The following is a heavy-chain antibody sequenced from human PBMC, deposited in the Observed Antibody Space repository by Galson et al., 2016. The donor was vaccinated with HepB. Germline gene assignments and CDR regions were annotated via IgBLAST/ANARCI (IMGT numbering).Heavy chain of an antibody. CDR1: GFSFNNSW. D-gene: IGHD1-14*01. CDR3: AKGPTGYYYYGMDV. V-gene: IGHV3-30*18. J-gene: IGHJ6*02. Sequence: SLRLSCAASGFSFNNSWMNWVRQAPGKGPGWVATISSAGTTQYHADSVKGRFTFSRDNSKNMLYLQMNSLRAEDTAVYYCAKGPTGYYYYGMDVWGQGTTVTVSS. CDR2: ISSAGTTQ.